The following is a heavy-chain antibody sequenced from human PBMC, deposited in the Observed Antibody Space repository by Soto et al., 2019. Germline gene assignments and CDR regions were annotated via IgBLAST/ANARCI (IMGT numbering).Heavy chain of an antibody. Sequence: PGGSLRLSCAASGFTFSSYAMHWVRQAPGKGLEWVAVISYDGSNKYYAESVKGRFTISRDNSKNTLYLQMNSLRAEDTAVYYCARDHFDSSGWLKYYYYHYGMDVWGQGTTVTVSS. CDR1: GFTFSSYA. CDR3: ARDHFDSSGWLKYYYYHYGMDV. D-gene: IGHD6-19*01. V-gene: IGHV3-30-3*01. J-gene: IGHJ6*02. CDR2: ISYDGSNK.